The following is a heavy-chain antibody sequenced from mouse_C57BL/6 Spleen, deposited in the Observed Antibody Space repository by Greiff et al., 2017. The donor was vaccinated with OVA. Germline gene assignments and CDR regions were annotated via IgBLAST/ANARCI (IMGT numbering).Heavy chain of an antibody. V-gene: IGHV1-53*01. D-gene: IGHD2-1*01. CDR3: ARHFGNSAWFAY. J-gene: IGHJ3*01. Sequence: QVQLQQPGTELVKPGASVKLSCKASGYTFTSYWMHWVKQRPGQGLEWIGNINPSNGGTNYNEKFKNKATLTVDKSSSTAYMQLSSLTSEDSAVYYCARHFGNSAWFAYWGQGTLVTVSA. CDR1: GYTFTSYW. CDR2: INPSNGGT.